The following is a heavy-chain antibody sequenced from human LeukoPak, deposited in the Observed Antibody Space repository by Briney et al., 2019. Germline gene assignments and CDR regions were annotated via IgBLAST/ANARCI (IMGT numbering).Heavy chain of an antibody. Sequence: ASVKVSCKASGGTFSSYAISWVRQAPGQGLEWMGGIVPIFGTANYAQKFQGRVTITADESTSTAYMELSSLRSEDTAVYYCASGYSYGNGYFDYWGQGTLVTVSS. J-gene: IGHJ4*02. V-gene: IGHV1-69*13. CDR1: GGTFSSYA. CDR3: ASGYSYGNGYFDY. D-gene: IGHD5-18*01. CDR2: IVPIFGTA.